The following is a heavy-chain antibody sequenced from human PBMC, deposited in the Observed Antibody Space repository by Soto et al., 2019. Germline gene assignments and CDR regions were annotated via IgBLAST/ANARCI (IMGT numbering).Heavy chain of an antibody. D-gene: IGHD1-7*01. Sequence: LRLSCATSGLTFSNYAMSWVRQAPGGGLEWVSSMSGSSSTTYYADSVRGRFTISRDRSKNTLYLQMSSLRAEDTALYYCAKNQERELPRVIDFWGQGTLVTVSS. J-gene: IGHJ4*02. CDR3: AKNQERELPRVIDF. V-gene: IGHV3-23*01. CDR1: GLTFSNYA. CDR2: MSGSSSTT.